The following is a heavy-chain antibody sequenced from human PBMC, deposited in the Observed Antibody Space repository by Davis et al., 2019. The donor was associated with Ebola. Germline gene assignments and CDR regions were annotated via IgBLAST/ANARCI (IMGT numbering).Heavy chain of an antibody. CDR2: IYSSGSS. V-gene: IGHV4-39*01. CDR1: GDSISTSSHY. Sequence: SETLSLTCSVSGDSISTSSHYWGWVRQPPGKPLEWIGSIYSSGSSFYNPSLRSRVTISVDTSKNQFSLKLSSVTAADTAVYYCARLVYSSGWYGYYYYGMDVWGQGTTVTVSS. CDR3: ARLVYSSGWYGYYYYGMDV. D-gene: IGHD6-19*01. J-gene: IGHJ6*02.